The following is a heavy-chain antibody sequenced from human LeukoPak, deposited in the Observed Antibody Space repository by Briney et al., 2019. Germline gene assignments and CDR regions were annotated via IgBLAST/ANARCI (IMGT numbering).Heavy chain of an antibody. CDR3: ARIWNDLPPNNWFEP. CDR1: GGSISSSSYY. Sequence: SETLSLTCTVSGGSISSSSYYWGWIRPPPGKGLEWSGSSYSSGSTYYTPSLKSRVSISVYPSKNTSSLTLCSVTSADTAVFYCARIWNDLPPNNWFEPCGQGTLVTVSS. J-gene: IGHJ5*02. V-gene: IGHV4-39*01. D-gene: IGHD1-1*01. CDR2: SYSSGST.